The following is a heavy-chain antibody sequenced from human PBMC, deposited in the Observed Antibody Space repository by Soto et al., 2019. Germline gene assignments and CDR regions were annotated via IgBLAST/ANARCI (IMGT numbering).Heavy chain of an antibody. Sequence: PWESLFLTCNASGRSNSSSSYYWGWIRQAPGKGPEWIGSIYYSWSTYYNPDLKSGVTIPVDTSKNQFSLKLSSVTAADTAVYYCARHGEPIVVVPAAPFDYWGQGILVTVSA. CDR2: IYYSWST. CDR1: GRSNSSSSYY. J-gene: IGHJ4*02. D-gene: IGHD2-2*01. CDR3: ARHGEPIVVVPAAPFDY. V-gene: IGHV4-39*01.